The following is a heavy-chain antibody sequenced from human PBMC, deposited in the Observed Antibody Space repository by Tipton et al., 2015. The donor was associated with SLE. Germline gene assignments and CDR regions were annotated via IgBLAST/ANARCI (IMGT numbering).Heavy chain of an antibody. CDR3: ARWNSYDSRRPFDF. D-gene: IGHD3-22*01. Sequence: QLVQSGAEVKKPGASVKVSCESSGFTFTSYDINWLRQAPGRGLEWIGWVSPNSGNTVYAQKFQGRVTMTMNTSIRTVYMEMRRLTSEDTAVYYCARWNSYDSRRPFDFWGQGTMVSVSS. CDR2: VSPNSGNT. CDR1: GFTFTSYD. J-gene: IGHJ3*01. V-gene: IGHV1-8*02.